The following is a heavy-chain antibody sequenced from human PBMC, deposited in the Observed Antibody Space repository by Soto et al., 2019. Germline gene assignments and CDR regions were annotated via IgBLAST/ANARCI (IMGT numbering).Heavy chain of an antibody. V-gene: IGHV3-23*01. D-gene: IGHD6-6*01. CDR1: GFTFYNYV. CDR3: AKGSASTRPYYFDY. Sequence: GGSLRLSCAASGFTFYNYVMSWVRQAPGKGLEWVSAITGGGGDTYYADSVKGRFTISRDNSKNTLYLQVTSLRAEDTAVYYCAKGSASTRPYYFDYWGQGTLVTVSS. J-gene: IGHJ4*02. CDR2: ITGGGGDT.